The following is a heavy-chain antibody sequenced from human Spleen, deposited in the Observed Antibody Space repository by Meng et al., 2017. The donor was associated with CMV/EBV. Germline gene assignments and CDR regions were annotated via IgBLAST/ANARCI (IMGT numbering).Heavy chain of an antibody. CDR1: GYTFTGYY. D-gene: IGHD3-22*01. Sequence: ASVKVSCKASGYTFTGYYMHWVRQAPGQGLEWMGWINPNSGGTNYAQKFQGRVTMTRDTSISTAYMELSRLRSDDTAVYYCARTPITMTPYGMDVWGQGTTVTVSS. CDR3: ARTPITMTPYGMDV. V-gene: IGHV1-2*02. CDR2: INPNSGGT. J-gene: IGHJ6*02.